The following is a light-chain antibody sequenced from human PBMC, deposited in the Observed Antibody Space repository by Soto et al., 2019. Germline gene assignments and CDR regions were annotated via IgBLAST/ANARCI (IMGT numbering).Light chain of an antibody. V-gene: IGKV3-15*01. CDR2: DTS. Sequence: EIVMTQSPVTLSVSPGERVTLSCRASQSVSSNLAWYQQKPGQGPRLLIYDTSTRATGVPARFSGSRSGTEFTLTINSLQSEDFAVYYCQRYNNWPLTFGGGTKVDIK. CDR1: QSVSSN. J-gene: IGKJ4*01. CDR3: QRYNNWPLT.